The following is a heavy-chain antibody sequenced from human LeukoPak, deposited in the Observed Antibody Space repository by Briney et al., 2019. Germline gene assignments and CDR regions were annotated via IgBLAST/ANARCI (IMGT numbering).Heavy chain of an antibody. J-gene: IGHJ5*02. CDR1: GFTFTRFS. V-gene: IGHV3-30*09. Sequence: QAGGSLRLSCAASGFTFTRFSMHWVRQAPGKGLEWVAVISYDGTNEYSADSVKGRFAISRDNSKNTLYLQMNSLRSDDTAVYFCARDWDTGSCYSDSCVYNWLDPWGQGTLVTVSS. D-gene: IGHD3-22*01. CDR3: ARDWDTGSCYSDSCVYNWLDP. CDR2: ISYDGTNE.